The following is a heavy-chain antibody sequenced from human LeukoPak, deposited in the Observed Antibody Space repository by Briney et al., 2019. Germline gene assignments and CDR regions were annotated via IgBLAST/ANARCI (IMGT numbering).Heavy chain of an antibody. CDR1: GGSISSYY. V-gene: IGHV4-4*09. J-gene: IGHJ5*02. D-gene: IGHD3-16*01. CDR2: ICASGST. Sequence: AESLSLTCTVSGGSISSYYWSWVRQPPGKGLECIGYICASGSTNYNPSLMRRVTISVNATRNQFSLKLSSVTAADTAVYYCARTRYDYVWGSPFDPWGQGTLVTVSS. CDR3: ARTRYDYVWGSPFDP.